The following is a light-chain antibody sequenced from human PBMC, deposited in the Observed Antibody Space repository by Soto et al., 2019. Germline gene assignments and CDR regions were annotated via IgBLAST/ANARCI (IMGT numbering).Light chain of an antibody. CDR2: VDGSGSH. CDR1: SGHSSYI. CDR3: ETWDSTPV. V-gene: IGLV4-60*03. J-gene: IGLJ2*01. Sequence: QPVLTQSSSASASPGSSVKLTCTLSSGHSSYIIAWHQLQPGKAPRYLMKVDGSGSHNKGSGVPDRFSGSSSGADRYLTISNLQSEDEADYYCETWDSTPVFGGGTKLTVL.